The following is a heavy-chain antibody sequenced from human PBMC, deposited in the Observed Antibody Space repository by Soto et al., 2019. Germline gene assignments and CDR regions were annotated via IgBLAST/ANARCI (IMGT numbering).Heavy chain of an antibody. J-gene: IGHJ4*02. CDR1: GFTFSSYG. CDR2: ISYDGSNK. V-gene: IGHV3-30*18. D-gene: IGHD6-13*01. CDR3: AKDHSSSWVIDY. Sequence: QVQLVESGGGVVQPGRSLRLSCAASGFTFSSYGMHWVRQAPGKGLEWVAVISYDGSNKYYADSVKGRFTISRDNYKNTLYLQRNSLRAEDTAVYYCAKDHSSSWVIDYWGQGTLVTVSS.